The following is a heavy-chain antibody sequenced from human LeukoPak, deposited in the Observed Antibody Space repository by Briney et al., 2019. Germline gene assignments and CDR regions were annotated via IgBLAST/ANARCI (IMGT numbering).Heavy chain of an antibody. J-gene: IGHJ6*03. CDR2: INPSGGST. CDR3: ARAGSSWYFYYYYMDV. CDR1: GYTFTSYY. V-gene: IGHV1-46*01. D-gene: IGHD6-13*01. Sequence: GASVKVSRKASGYTFTSYYMHWVRQAPGQGLEWMGIINPSGGSTSYAQKFQGRVTITRNTSISTAYMELSSLRSEDTAVYYCARAGSSWYFYYYYMDVWGKGTTVTVSS.